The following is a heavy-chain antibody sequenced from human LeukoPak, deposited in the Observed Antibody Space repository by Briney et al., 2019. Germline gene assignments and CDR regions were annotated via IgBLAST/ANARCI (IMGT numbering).Heavy chain of an antibody. CDR1: GYTFTSYA. V-gene: IGHV1-3*01. Sequence: ASVTVSCKASGYTFTSYAMHWVRQAPGQRLEWMGWINAGNGNTKYSQKFQGRVTITRDTSASIAYMELSSLRSEDTAVYYCARAEIYSNYGFDPWGQGTLVTVSS. D-gene: IGHD4-11*01. J-gene: IGHJ5*02. CDR2: INAGNGNT. CDR3: ARAEIYSNYGFDP.